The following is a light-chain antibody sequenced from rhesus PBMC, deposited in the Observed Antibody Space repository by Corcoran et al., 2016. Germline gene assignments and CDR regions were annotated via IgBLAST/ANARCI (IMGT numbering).Light chain of an antibody. J-gene: IGKJ4*01. Sequence: DIQMTQSPSSLSASVGDRVTITCRASQGISNWLAWYQQKPGKAPKLLIYRASNLETGVPSRLRGSGSGTDFNLTISSLQPEDIATYYWQQHDNSPLTFGGGTKVEIK. CDR1: QGISNW. CDR2: RAS. V-gene: IGKV1-69*01. CDR3: QQHDNSPLT.